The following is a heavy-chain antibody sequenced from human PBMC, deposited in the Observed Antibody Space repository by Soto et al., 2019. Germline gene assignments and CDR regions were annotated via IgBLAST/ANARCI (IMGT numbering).Heavy chain of an antibody. CDR3: ARGPPDFDY. V-gene: IGHV4-34*01. CDR2: TNHSGST. CDR1: GGSFSGYY. Sequence: SETLSLTCAVYGGSFSGYYWSWIRQPPGKGLEWIGETNHSGSTNYNPSLKSRVTISVDTSKNQFSLKLSSVTAADTAVYYCARGPPDFDYWGQGTLVTVSS. J-gene: IGHJ4*02.